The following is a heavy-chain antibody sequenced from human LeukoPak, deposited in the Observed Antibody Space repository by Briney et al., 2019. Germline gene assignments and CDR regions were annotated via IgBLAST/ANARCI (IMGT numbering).Heavy chain of an antibody. J-gene: IGHJ4*02. Sequence: GGSLRLSCAASGFTFSTFAMHWVRQAPGKGLEWVAVISYDGSNKYYADSLKGRFTISRDNSKNTLYLQMNSLRADDTAVYYCATHLYSTSWYSPPYFLGQGTLVTVSS. V-gene: IGHV3-30-3*01. CDR3: ATHLYSTSWYSPPYF. D-gene: IGHD6-13*01. CDR2: ISYDGSNK. CDR1: GFTFSTFA.